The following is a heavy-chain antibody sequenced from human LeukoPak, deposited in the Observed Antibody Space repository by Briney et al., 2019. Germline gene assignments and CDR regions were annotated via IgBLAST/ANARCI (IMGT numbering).Heavy chain of an antibody. D-gene: IGHD3-10*01. J-gene: IGHJ6*03. V-gene: IGHV3-48*03. CDR1: GFTFSSYE. Sequence: GGSLRLSCAASGFTFSSYEMNWVRQAPGKGLEWVSYISSSGSTIYYADSVKGRFTISRDNSRNTLYLQMNSLRGEDAAVYSCARGGIPTGPYYYFYHMDVWGKGTAVAVSS. CDR3: ARGGIPTGPYYYFYHMDV. CDR2: ISSSGSTI.